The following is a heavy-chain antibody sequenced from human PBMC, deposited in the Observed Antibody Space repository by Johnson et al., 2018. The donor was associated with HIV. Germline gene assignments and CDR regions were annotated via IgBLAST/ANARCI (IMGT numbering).Heavy chain of an antibody. J-gene: IGHJ3*02. Sequence: EVQLVESGGTLVQPGGSLRLSCAASGFTVSSNYLSWVRQAPGKGLEWVSVIYSGGTTYYADSVKGRFTISSDNSKNTVYLQMNSLRAEDTAVYYRAREGPMVRSGAFDIWGQGTMVTVSS. V-gene: IGHV3-66*02. CDR2: IYSGGTT. D-gene: IGHD3-10*01. CDR3: AREGPMVRSGAFDI. CDR1: GFTVSSNY.